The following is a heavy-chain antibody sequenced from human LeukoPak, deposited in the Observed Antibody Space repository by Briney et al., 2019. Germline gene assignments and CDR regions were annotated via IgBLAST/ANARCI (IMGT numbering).Heavy chain of an antibody. Sequence: GGSLRLSCAASGFTFNNYALHWVRQAPGKGLAWVAVISYDGSNEYFADSVQGRFTISRDNSKSTLCLQMNSLRAEDTAVYYCAKQLGYCSDGSCYFPYWGQGTLVTVSS. CDR3: AKQLGYCSDGSCYFPY. D-gene: IGHD2-15*01. CDR2: ISYDGSNE. J-gene: IGHJ4*02. V-gene: IGHV3-30*04. CDR1: GFTFNNYA.